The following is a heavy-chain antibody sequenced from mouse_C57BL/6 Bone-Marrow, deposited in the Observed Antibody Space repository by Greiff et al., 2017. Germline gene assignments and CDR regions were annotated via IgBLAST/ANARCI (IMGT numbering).Heavy chain of an antibody. CDR3: AIGEGSGVWD. D-gene: IGHD3-2*02. Sequence: EVQLQQSGPELVKPGASVKISCKASGYTFTDYYMNWVKQSHGKSLEWIGDINPNNGGTSYNQKFKGKATLTVDKSSSTAYMELRSLTSEDSAVYYCAIGEGSGVWDWGQGTLVTVSA. CDR1: GYTFTDYY. J-gene: IGHJ3*01. V-gene: IGHV1-26*01. CDR2: INPNNGGT.